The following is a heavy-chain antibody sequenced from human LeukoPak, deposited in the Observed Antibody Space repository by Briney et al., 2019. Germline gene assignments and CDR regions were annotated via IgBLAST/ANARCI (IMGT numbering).Heavy chain of an antibody. CDR3: ARGGYCSSTSCFTYNWFDP. V-gene: IGHV1-18*01. CDR1: GYIFTSYG. CDR2: ISAYNGNT. D-gene: IGHD2-2*02. Sequence: ASVRVSCKASGYIFTSYGISWVRQAPGQGLEWMGWISAYNGNTNYAQKLQGRVTMTTDTSTSTAYMELRSLRSDDTAVYYCARGGYCSSTSCFTYNWFDPWGQGTLVTVSS. J-gene: IGHJ5*02.